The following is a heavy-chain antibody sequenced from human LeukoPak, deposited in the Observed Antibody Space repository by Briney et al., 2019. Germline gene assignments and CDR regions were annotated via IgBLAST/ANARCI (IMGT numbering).Heavy chain of an antibody. Sequence: AGGSLRLSCAVSRFTFSSYWMSWVRQAPGKGLEWVASVKQEGSEKYYVDSVKGRFIISRDNAKNSLYLQMNSLRAEDTAVYYCARDADLGSTITGAFDIWGQGTMVTVSS. CDR1: RFTFSSYW. J-gene: IGHJ3*02. V-gene: IGHV3-7*01. D-gene: IGHD5-24*01. CDR3: ARDADLGSTITGAFDI. CDR2: VKQEGSEK.